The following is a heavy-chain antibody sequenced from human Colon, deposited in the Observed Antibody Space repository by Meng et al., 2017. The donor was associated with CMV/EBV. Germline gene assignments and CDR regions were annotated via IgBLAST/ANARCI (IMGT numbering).Heavy chain of an antibody. D-gene: IGHD2-8*01. CDR3: ARDHRGVGTAFDI. V-gene: IGHV3-11*04. Sequence: SLKISCTASKFTFSDYFMAWLRQAPGKGLEWISYISGGSNTIYYADSVKGRFTISRDNTIDSLFLQMGDLRAEDTAVYYCARDHRGVGTAFDIWGQGTMVTVSS. CDR2: ISGGSNTI. CDR1: KFTFSDYF. J-gene: IGHJ3*02.